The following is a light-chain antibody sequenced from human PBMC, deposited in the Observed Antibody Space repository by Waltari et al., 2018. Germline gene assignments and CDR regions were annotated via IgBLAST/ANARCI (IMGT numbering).Light chain of an antibody. CDR3: SSYAGSNAPV. J-gene: IGLJ2*01. CDR2: EVS. V-gene: IGLV2-8*01. Sequence: QSALTQPPSASGSPGQSVTIPCTGTSSDVGGYNFVSWYQQPPGKAPKLMIYEVSKRPSGVPERFSGSKSDNTASLTVSGLQAEDEADYYCSSYAGSNAPVFGGGTKLTVL. CDR1: SSDVGGYNF.